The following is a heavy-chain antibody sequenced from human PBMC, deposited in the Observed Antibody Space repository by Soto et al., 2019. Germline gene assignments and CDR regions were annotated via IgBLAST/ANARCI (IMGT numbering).Heavy chain of an antibody. CDR2: IYPRDSDT. Sequence: PGESLKIFCKGSGFSFSSYWIGWVRQMPGKGLECMGIIYPRDSDTRYNPSFQGQVTISVDTSISTAYLQWSSLRTSDTAMYYCTRTGVSSTFEIWGQGTMVTVS. V-gene: IGHV5-51*01. CDR3: TRTGVSSTFEI. J-gene: IGHJ3*02. CDR1: GFSFSSYW. D-gene: IGHD3-3*01.